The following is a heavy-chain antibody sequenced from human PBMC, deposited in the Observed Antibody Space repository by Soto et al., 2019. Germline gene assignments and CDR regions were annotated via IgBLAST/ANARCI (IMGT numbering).Heavy chain of an antibody. CDR1: GFTFGNAW. CDR3: TTVGANPRWYYYYGMDV. Sequence: GGSLRLSCAASGFTFGNAWMSWVRQAPGKGLEWVGRIKSKTDGGTTDYAAPVKGRFTISRDDSKNTLYLQMNSLKTEDTAVHYCTTVGANPRWYYYYGMDVWGQGTTVTVSS. CDR2: IKSKTDGGTT. J-gene: IGHJ6*02. D-gene: IGHD1-26*01. V-gene: IGHV3-15*01.